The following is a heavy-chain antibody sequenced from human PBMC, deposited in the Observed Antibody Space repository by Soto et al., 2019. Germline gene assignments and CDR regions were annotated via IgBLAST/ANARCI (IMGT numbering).Heavy chain of an antibody. CDR3: ATEQGFGELPHARTDAFDI. J-gene: IGHJ3*02. Sequence: QVQLVESGGGVVQPGRSLRLSCAASGFTFSSYGMHWVRQAPGKGLEWVAVISYDGSNKYYADSVKGRFTISRDNSKNTLYLQMNSLRAEDTAVYYCATEQGFGELPHARTDAFDIWGQGTMVTVSS. V-gene: IGHV3-30*03. CDR1: GFTFSSYG. CDR2: ISYDGSNK. D-gene: IGHD3-10*01.